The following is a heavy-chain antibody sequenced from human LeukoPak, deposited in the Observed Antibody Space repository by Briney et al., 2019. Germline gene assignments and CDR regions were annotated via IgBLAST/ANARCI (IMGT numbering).Heavy chain of an antibody. Sequence: LGGSLRLSCAASGFTFSSYSMNWVRQAPGKGLEWVSSISSSSSYIYYADSVKGRFTISRDNAKNSLYLQMNSLRAEDTAVYYCASFGYSSGWYSDYWGQGTLVTVSS. V-gene: IGHV3-21*01. CDR2: ISSSSSYI. D-gene: IGHD6-19*01. CDR3: ASFGYSSGWYSDY. J-gene: IGHJ4*02. CDR1: GFTFSSYS.